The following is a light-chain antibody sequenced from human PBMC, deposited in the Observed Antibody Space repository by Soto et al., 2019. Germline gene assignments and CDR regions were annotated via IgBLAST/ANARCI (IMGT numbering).Light chain of an antibody. CDR2: RAS. J-gene: IGKJ1*01. CDR3: QQYNIFGT. Sequence: DIQMTQSPSALSASVGDTVTLTCRASQSIGSRLAWYQQKPGRPPKLLIYRASSSQSGVPSRFSGSGSGTEFTPTIHSLQPDDFATYYCQQYNIFGTFGQGTKVDIK. V-gene: IGKV1-5*03. CDR1: QSIGSR.